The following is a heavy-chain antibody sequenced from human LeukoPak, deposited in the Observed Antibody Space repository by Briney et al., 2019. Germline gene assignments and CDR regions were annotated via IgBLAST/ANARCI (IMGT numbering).Heavy chain of an antibody. D-gene: IGHD7-27*01. CDR3: ATSLGPLAEY. Sequence: GGSLRLSCAASGFTFSSYSMNWVRQAPGKGLEWVSSISSSSSYIYYADSVKGRFTISRDNAKNSLYLQMNSLRADDTAVYYCATSLGPLAEYWGQGTLVTVSS. CDR1: GFTFSSYS. V-gene: IGHV3-21*01. CDR2: ISSSSSYI. J-gene: IGHJ4*02.